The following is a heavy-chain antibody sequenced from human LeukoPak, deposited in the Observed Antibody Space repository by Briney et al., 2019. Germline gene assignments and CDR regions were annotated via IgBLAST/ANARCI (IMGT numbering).Heavy chain of an antibody. CDR2: IGSSSTYI. J-gene: IGHJ4*02. Sequence: PGGSLRLSCAASGFTFSNYSMNWVRQAPGKGLEWVSSIGSSSTYIKYADSVKGRFTISRDNAKNSLYLQMNSLRAEDTAVYYCARVMFDGEYSSSSPIDYWGQGTLVTVSS. CDR3: ARVMFDGEYSSSSPIDY. D-gene: IGHD6-6*01. CDR1: GFTFSNYS. V-gene: IGHV3-21*01.